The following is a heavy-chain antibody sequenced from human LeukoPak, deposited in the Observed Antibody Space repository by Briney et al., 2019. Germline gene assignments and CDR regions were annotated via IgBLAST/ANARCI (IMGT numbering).Heavy chain of an antibody. V-gene: IGHV4-34*01. CDR2: INHSGST. CDR1: GGSFNIYY. Sequence: PSETLSLTCAVYGGSFNIYYWTWIRQPPGKGLEWIGEINHSGSTNYNPSLKSRVTISLDTSKNQFSLKLSSVTAADTAVYYCASTRAGYFDYWGQGTLVTVSS. J-gene: IGHJ4*02. CDR3: ASTRAGYFDY.